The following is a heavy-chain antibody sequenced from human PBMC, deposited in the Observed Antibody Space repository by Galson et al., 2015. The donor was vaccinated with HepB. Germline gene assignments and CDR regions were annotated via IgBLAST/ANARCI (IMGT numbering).Heavy chain of an antibody. D-gene: IGHD3-22*01. V-gene: IGHV4-59*01. Sequence: LSLTCTVSGGSISSYYWSWIRQPPGKGLEWIGYIYYSGSTNYNPSLKSRVTISVDTSKNQFSLKLSSVTAADTAVYYCARVMQVYYYDSSGYFRETFDYWGQGTLVTVSS. J-gene: IGHJ4*02. CDR1: GGSISSYY. CDR2: IYYSGST. CDR3: ARVMQVYYYDSSGYFRETFDY.